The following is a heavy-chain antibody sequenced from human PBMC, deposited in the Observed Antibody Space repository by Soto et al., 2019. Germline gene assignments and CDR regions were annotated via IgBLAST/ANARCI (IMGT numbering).Heavy chain of an antibody. V-gene: IGHV4-4*07. CDR3: ARALSSAAGLYFDY. CDR2: LHSTENT. CDR1: GGSISSFY. J-gene: IGHJ4*02. Sequence: QVQLQESGPGLVKPSETLSLTCTVSGGSISSFYWSWIRQPAGKGMEWIGRLHSTENTNYNPSLKSRIPMSIDTSNNPFSLKLSSLTAADTAVYYCARALSSAAGLYFDYWGQGTRVTVSS. D-gene: IGHD6-13*01.